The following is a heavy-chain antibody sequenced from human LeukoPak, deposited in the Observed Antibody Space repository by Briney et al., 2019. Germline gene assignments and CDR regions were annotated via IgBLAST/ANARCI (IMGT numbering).Heavy chain of an antibody. CDR2: TYYSGST. J-gene: IGHJ4*02. CDR3: ARLTFGGVIAHFDY. CDR1: GGSISSYY. D-gene: IGHD3-16*02. V-gene: IGHV4-59*08. Sequence: PSETLSLTCTVSGGSISSYYWSWTPQPPGKGLGWIGYTYYSGSTNSNPPLKSRVTISVDTSKNQFSLKLSSVTAADTAVYYCARLTFGGVIAHFDYWGQGTLVTVSS.